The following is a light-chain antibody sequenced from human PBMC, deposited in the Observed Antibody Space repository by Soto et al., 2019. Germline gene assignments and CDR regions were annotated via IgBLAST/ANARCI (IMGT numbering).Light chain of an antibody. Sequence: AIQMTQSPASLSASVGDRVSITCRASQGIRNDLGWYQHKPGKAPQLLIYAASSLQSGVPSRFSGSGSGTDFTLTISRLEPEDFAVYYCQQYDSSPRTFGQGTKVDIK. CDR3: QQYDSSPRT. V-gene: IGKV1-6*01. J-gene: IGKJ1*01. CDR2: AAS. CDR1: QGIRND.